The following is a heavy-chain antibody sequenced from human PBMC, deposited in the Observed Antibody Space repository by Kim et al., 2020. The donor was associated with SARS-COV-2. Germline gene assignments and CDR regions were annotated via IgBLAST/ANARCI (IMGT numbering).Heavy chain of an antibody. V-gene: IGHV4-59*01. D-gene: IGHD3-16*02. CDR2: IYYSGST. Sequence: SETLSLTCTVSGGSISSYYWSWIRQPPGKGLEWIGYIYYSGSTNYNPSLKSRVTISVDTSKNQFSLKLSSVTAADTAVYYCARDPRDDYVWGSYRYGYFDLWGRGTLVTVSS. J-gene: IGHJ2*01. CDR3: ARDPRDDYVWGSYRYGYFDL. CDR1: GGSISSYY.